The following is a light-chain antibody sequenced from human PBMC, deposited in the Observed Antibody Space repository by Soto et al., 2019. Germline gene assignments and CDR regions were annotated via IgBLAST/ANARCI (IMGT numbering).Light chain of an antibody. CDR1: QSIAYW. CDR2: AAS. J-gene: IGKJ1*01. CDR3: QQRSNWWT. Sequence: DIQMTQSPSRLSASVGDRVTITCRASQSIAYWLAWYQQKPGKAPNLLIYAASTLETGVPSRFSGSGYGTEFTLTIASLQPEDFAVYYCQQRSNWWTFGQGTKVDIK. V-gene: IGKV1-5*01.